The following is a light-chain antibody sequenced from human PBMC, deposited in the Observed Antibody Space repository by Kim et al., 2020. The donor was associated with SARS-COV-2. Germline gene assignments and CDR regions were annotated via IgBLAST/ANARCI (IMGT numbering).Light chain of an antibody. CDR1: QSVSIN. CDR3: QQYHNWPLT. V-gene: IGKV3D-15*03. Sequence: EVVMTQSPATLSVSPGERATLSCRATQSVSINLAWYQQKPGQAPRLLISTASIRASGIPARFSGSGSGTEFNLTISNLQSEDFAVYYCQQYHNWPLTFGGGTKVDIK. J-gene: IGKJ4*01. CDR2: TAS.